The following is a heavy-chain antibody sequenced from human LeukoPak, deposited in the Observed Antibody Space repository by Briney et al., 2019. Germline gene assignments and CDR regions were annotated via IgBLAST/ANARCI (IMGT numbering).Heavy chain of an antibody. D-gene: IGHD2-21*01. CDR2: INNDGSST. CDR3: VRDPPGEGVDY. Sequence: GGSLRLSCAAPGFTFSSYLMHWIRQAPGKRLVWVSRINNDGSSTNYADSVKGRFTISRDNAKNTVYLQMNSLRGEDTAVYYCVRDPPGEGVDYWGQGTLVAVSS. CDR1: GFTFSSYL. J-gene: IGHJ4*02. V-gene: IGHV3-74*01.